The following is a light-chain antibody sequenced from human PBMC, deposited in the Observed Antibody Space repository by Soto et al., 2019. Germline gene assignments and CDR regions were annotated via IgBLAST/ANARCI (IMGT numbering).Light chain of an antibody. CDR3: QQYKAHPHT. CDR1: QRVDRW. J-gene: IGKJ1*01. CDR2: DAS. V-gene: IGKV1-5*01. Sequence: DIQMTQSPATLSASVGDRVTITCRASQRVDRWLAWYQQKPGKAPKLLISDASTLESGVPARFRAIGSVTEFTLAIASLQPDHFPTYYYQQYKAHPHTIGQGTKVYIK.